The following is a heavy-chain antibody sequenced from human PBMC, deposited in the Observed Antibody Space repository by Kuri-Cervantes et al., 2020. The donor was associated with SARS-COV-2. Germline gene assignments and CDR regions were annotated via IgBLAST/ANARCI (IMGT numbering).Heavy chain of an antibody. CDR3: ARDPDYGGNSPGNY. J-gene: IGHJ4*02. Sequence: GGSLRLSCAASGFTFSSYAMHWVRQAPGKGLEWVAVISYDGSNKYYADSVKGRFTISRDNSKNTLYLQMNSLRAEDTAVYYCARDPDYGGNSPGNYWGQGTLVTVSS. CDR1: GFTFSSYA. V-gene: IGHV3-30*01. CDR2: ISYDGSNK. D-gene: IGHD4-23*01.